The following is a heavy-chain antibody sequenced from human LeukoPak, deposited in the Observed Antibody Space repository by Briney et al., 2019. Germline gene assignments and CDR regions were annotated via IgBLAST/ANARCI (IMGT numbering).Heavy chain of an antibody. CDR2: ISWNSGSI. V-gene: IGHV3-9*03. CDR3: ARQKYSSSNPFDY. Sequence: GGSLRLSCTASGFTFDDYAMHWVRQAPGKGLEWVSGISWNSGSISYADSVKGRFTISRDNAKNSLYLQMNSLRGEDMALYYCARQKYSSSNPFDYWGQGTLVTVSS. CDR1: GFTFDDYA. J-gene: IGHJ4*02. D-gene: IGHD6-6*01.